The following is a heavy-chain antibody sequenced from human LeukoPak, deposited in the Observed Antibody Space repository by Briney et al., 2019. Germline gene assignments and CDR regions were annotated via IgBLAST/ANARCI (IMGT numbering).Heavy chain of an antibody. D-gene: IGHD3-10*01. CDR2: IYYSGST. V-gene: IGHV4-39*07. CDR1: GGSISSSSYY. Sequence: SETLSLTCTVSGGSISSSSYYWGWIRQPPGKGLEWIGGIYYSGSTYYNPSLKSRVTISVDTSKNQFSLKLSSVTAADTAVYYCARDRRVVRGVRDNWFDPWGQGTLVTVSS. J-gene: IGHJ5*02. CDR3: ARDRRVVRGVRDNWFDP.